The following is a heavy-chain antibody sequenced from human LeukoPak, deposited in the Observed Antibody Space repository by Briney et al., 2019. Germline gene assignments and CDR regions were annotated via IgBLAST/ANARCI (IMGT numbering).Heavy chain of an antibody. V-gene: IGHV1-69*04. Sequence: GASVKVSCKASGGTFSNYAISWVRQAPGQGLEWMGRIIPILGIANYAQKFQGRVTITADKSTSTAYMELSSLRSEDTAVYYCARVNSGWYGALDYWGQGTLVTVSS. D-gene: IGHD6-19*01. CDR1: GGTFSNYA. CDR3: ARVNSGWYGALDY. CDR2: IIPILGIA. J-gene: IGHJ4*02.